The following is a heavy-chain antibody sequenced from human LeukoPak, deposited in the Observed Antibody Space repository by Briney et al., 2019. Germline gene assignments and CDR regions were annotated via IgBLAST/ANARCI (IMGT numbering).Heavy chain of an antibody. CDR2: INHSGST. Sequence: SETLSLTCAVYGGSFSGYYWSWIRQPPGKGLEWIGEINHSGSTNYNPSLKSRVTISVDTSKNQFSLKMSSVTAADTAVYYCARGPYCSGGSCYKGSDYWGQGTLVTVSS. CDR3: ARGPYCSGGSCYKGSDY. V-gene: IGHV4-34*01. CDR1: GGSFSGYY. J-gene: IGHJ4*02. D-gene: IGHD2-15*01.